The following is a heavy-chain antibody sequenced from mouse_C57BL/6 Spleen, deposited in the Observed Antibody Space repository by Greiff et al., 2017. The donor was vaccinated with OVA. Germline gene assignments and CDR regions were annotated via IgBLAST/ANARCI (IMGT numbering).Heavy chain of an antibody. J-gene: IGHJ1*03. D-gene: IGHD4-1*01. CDR3: ARASNWDWYFDV. Sequence: DVMLVESEGGLVQPGSSMKLSCTASGFTFSDYYMAWVRQVPEKGLEWVANINYDGSSTYYLDSLKSRFIISRDNAKNILYLQMSSLKSEDTATYYCARASNWDWYFDVWGTGTTVTVSS. V-gene: IGHV5-16*01. CDR2: INYDGSST. CDR1: GFTFSDYY.